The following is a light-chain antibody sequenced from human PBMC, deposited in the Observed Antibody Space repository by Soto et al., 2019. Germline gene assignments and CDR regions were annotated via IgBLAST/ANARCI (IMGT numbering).Light chain of an antibody. CDR2: GNS. CDR3: QSYDRSLSGAV. Sequence: QAVVTQPPSVSGAPGQRVTISCTGSSSNIGAGYDVHWYQQLPGKAPKLLIYGNSNRPSGVPYRFSGSKSGTSASLAITGLQADDDADYYCQSYDRSLSGAVFGGGTQLTVL. CDR1: SSNIGAGYD. J-gene: IGLJ7*01. V-gene: IGLV1-40*01.